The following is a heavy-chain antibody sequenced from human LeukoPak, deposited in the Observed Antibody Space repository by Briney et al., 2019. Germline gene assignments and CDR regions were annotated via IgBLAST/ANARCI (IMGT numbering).Heavy chain of an antibody. D-gene: IGHD3-22*01. CDR2: IIPIFGTA. CDR3: AATYYYGSSGPN. CDR1: GGTFSSYA. V-gene: IGHV1-69*05. Sequence: SVKVSCKASGGTFSSYAISWVRQAPGQGLEWMGGIIPIFGTANYAQKFQGRVTITTDESTSTAYMELSSLRSEDTAVYYCAATYYYGSSGPNWGQGTLVTVSS. J-gene: IGHJ4*02.